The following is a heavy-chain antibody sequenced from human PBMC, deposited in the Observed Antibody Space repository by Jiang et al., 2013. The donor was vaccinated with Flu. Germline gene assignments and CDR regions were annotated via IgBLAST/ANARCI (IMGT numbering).Heavy chain of an antibody. Sequence: SDYYMSWIRQAPGKGLEWVSYISSSGSTIYYADSVKGRFTISRDNAKNSLYLQMNSLRAEDTAVYYCAREVVVPAAPPSNYYYYMDVWGKGTTVTVSS. V-gene: IGHV3-11*01. CDR2: ISSSGSTI. J-gene: IGHJ6*03. D-gene: IGHD2-2*01. CDR3: AREVVVPAAPPSNYYYYMDV. CDR1: SDYY.